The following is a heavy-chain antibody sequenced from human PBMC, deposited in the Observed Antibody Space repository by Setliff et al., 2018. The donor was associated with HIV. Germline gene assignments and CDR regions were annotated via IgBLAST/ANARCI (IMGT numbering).Heavy chain of an antibody. Sequence: GGSLRLSCTASNFTFSNYWMHWVRQAPGRGLVWVSRINGDGSRTNYADSVKGRFTISRDNTKNTLFLQMSTLRVEDLAVYFCVRGYNSGWYYDHWGQGTRVTVSS. CDR2: INGDGSRT. CDR3: VRGYNSGWYYDH. V-gene: IGHV3-74*01. CDR1: NFTFSNYW. J-gene: IGHJ5*02. D-gene: IGHD6-19*01.